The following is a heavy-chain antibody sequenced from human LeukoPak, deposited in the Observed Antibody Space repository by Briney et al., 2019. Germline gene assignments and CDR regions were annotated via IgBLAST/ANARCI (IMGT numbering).Heavy chain of an antibody. V-gene: IGHV4-61*01. CDR1: GYSISSGYY. J-gene: IGHJ6*03. Sequence: SETLSLTCTVSGYSISSGYYWTWIRQPPGKGLEWIGYIYYSGSTNYNPSLKSRVTISVDTSNNQFSLKLSSVTAADTAVYYCARDGAHKNHYYSYYYMDVWGEGTTVTVSS. CDR2: IYYSGST. CDR3: ARDGAHKNHYYSYYYMDV. D-gene: IGHD3-16*01.